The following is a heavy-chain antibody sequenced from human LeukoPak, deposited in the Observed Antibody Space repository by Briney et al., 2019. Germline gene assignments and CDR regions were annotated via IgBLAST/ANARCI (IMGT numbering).Heavy chain of an antibody. CDR2: INHSGST. CDR1: GGSFSGYY. CDR3: AKASVGARFFDP. V-gene: IGHV4-34*01. D-gene: IGHD1-26*01. J-gene: IGHJ5*02. Sequence: SETLSLTCAVYGGSFSGYYWSWIRQPPGKGLEWIGEINHSGSTNYNPSLKSRVTISVDTSKNQFSLKLSSVTAADTAVYYCAKASVGARFFDPWGQGTLVTVSS.